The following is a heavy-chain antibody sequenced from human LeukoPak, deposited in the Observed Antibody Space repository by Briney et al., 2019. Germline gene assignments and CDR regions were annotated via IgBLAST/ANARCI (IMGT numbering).Heavy chain of an antibody. CDR1: GFTFSSYA. V-gene: IGHV3-23*01. CDR2: ISGSGGST. Sequence: PGGSLRLSWAASGFTFSSYAMSWVRQAPGKGLEWVSAISGSGGSTYYADSVKGRFTISRDNTKNTLYLQMNSLRAEDTAVYYCAKVDYYDSSGYYYAYYYYGMDVWGQGTTVTVSS. CDR3: AKVDYYDSSGYYYAYYYYGMDV. J-gene: IGHJ6*02. D-gene: IGHD3-22*01.